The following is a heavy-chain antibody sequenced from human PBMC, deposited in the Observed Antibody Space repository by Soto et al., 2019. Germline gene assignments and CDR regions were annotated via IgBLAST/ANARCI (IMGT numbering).Heavy chain of an antibody. CDR3: ARDRGALGP. CDR1: GFTFTGYW. D-gene: IGHD3-16*01. V-gene: IGHV3-7*01. CDR2: TNEDGREK. J-gene: IGHJ5*02. Sequence: EVQLVESGGGLVQPGGSLRLSCAASGFTFTGYWMSWVRQAPGKGLEWVANTNEDGREKFYVDSVKGRFTISRVNAKNSLYLQMNSLRAEDTAVYYCARDRGALGPWGQGTLVTVSS.